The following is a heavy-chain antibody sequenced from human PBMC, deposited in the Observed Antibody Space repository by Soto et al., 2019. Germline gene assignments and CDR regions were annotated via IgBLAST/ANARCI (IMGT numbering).Heavy chain of an antibody. CDR2: ISYDGMKT. CDR1: GFTFSSYS. CDR3: ARDRSFHIYATDV. J-gene: IGHJ6*02. Sequence: PGGSLRLSCAASGFTFSSYSMHWVRQAPGKGLQWVALISYDGMKTYYADSVKGRFAIARDNSRNTLYLQVNSLSAEDTAVYYCARDRSFHIYATDVWGQGTTVTVSS. V-gene: IGHV3-30*09.